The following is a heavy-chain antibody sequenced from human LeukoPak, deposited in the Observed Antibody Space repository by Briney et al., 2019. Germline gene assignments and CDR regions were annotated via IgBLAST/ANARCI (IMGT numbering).Heavy chain of an antibody. CDR3: ARDTGYSSGWTRAAPDY. J-gene: IGHJ4*02. CDR1: GGSISSYY. V-gene: IGHV4-59*12. CDR2: IYYSGST. Sequence: PSETLSLTCTVSGGSISSYYWSWIRQPPGKGLEWIGYIYYSGSTNYNPSLKSRVTMSVDTSKNQFSLKVRSMTAADTAMYYCARDTGYSSGWTRAAPDYWGQGTLVTVSS. D-gene: IGHD6-19*01.